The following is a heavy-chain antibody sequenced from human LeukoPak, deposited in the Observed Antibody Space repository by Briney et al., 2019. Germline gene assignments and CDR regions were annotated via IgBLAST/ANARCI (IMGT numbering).Heavy chain of an antibody. V-gene: IGHV5-51*01. J-gene: IGHJ6*03. CDR1: GYSFTSYW. D-gene: IGHD6-6*01. CDR2: IYPGDSDT. CDR3: ARHRPNSIAARPTYYDYMDV. Sequence: GESLKTSCKGSGYSFTSYWIGWVRQMPGKGLEWMGIIYPGDSDTRYSPSFQGQVTISADKSISTAYLQWSSLKASDTAMYYCARHRPNSIAARPTYYDYMDVWGKGTTVTVSS.